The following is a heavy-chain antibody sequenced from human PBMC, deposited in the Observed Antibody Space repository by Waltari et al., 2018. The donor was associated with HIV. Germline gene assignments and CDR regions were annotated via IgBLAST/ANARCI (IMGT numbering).Heavy chain of an antibody. Sequence: QVQLVESGGGVVQPGRSLRLSCAASGFTCGSHGLHWVRQAPGKGLEWVAVIWYDGSNKYYADSVKGRFTISRDNSKNTLYLQMNSLRAEDTAVYYCARDAVAGISQFDYWGQGTLVTVSS. CDR2: IWYDGSNK. CDR3: ARDAVAGISQFDY. D-gene: IGHD6-19*01. J-gene: IGHJ4*02. V-gene: IGHV3-33*01. CDR1: GFTCGSHG.